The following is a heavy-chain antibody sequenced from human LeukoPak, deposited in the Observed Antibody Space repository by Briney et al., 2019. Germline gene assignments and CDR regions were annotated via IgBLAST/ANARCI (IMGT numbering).Heavy chain of an antibody. Sequence: ASLKVPCKASGYTFTGYYMHWVRQAPGQGLEWMGWINTNSALKNYAQKFQGRVTMTRDTSISTAYMELSRLRSDDTAVYYCARYCSGGGCYFDYWGQGTLVTVSS. CDR2: INTNSALK. CDR3: ARYCSGGGCYFDY. V-gene: IGHV1-2*02. D-gene: IGHD2-15*01. CDR1: GYTFTGYY. J-gene: IGHJ4*02.